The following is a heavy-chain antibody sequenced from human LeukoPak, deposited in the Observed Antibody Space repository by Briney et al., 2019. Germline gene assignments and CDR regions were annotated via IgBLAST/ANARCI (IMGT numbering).Heavy chain of an antibody. CDR2: MNPNSGNT. J-gene: IGHJ6*03. V-gene: IGHV1-8*02. D-gene: IGHD1-26*01. CDR1: GYTFTTFD. Sequence: ASVKVSCKASGYTFTTFDINWVRQATGQGLEWMGWMNPNSGNTGYAQRFQGRVTMTRNTSISTAYMELSSLRSEDTAVYYCARALGDNYYYYYMDVWGKGTTVTVSS. CDR3: ARALGDNYYYYYMDV.